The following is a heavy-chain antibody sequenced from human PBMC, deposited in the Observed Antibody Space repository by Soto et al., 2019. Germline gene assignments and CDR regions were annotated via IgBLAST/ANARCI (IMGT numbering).Heavy chain of an antibody. Sequence: GGSLRLSCAASGFTFSSYWMSWVRQAPGKGLEWVANIKQDGSEKYHVDSVKGRFTISRDNAKNSLYLQMNSLRAEDTAVYYCARALYCGGDCEYFPHWGQGTRVTVSS. CDR3: ARALYCGGDCEYFPH. J-gene: IGHJ1*01. D-gene: IGHD2-21*02. V-gene: IGHV3-7*01. CDR2: IKQDGSEK. CDR1: GFTFSSYW.